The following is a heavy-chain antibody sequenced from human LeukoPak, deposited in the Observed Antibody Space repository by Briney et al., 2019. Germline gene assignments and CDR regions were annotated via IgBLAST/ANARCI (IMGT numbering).Heavy chain of an antibody. Sequence: SETLSLTCTVSGGSISSYYWSWIRQPPGKGLEWIGYIYYSGSTNYNPSLKSRVTISVDTSKNQFSLKLSSVTAADTAVYYCARGTRGLTGEGSYYYYYMNVWGKGTTVTVSS. CDR3: ARGTRGLTGEGSYYYYYMNV. D-gene: IGHD3-9*01. V-gene: IGHV4-59*01. CDR1: GGSISSYY. CDR2: IYYSGST. J-gene: IGHJ6*03.